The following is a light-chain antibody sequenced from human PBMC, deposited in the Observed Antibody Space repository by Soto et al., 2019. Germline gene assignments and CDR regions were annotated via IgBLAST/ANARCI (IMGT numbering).Light chain of an antibody. CDR2: DVS. CDR1: QSISSW. CDR3: QQYNSYSL. Sequence: DIQMTQSPSTLSASVGDRVTITCRASQSISSWLAWYQQKPGKAPNLLIYDVSSLESGVSSRFSGSGSATEFTLTISSLQPDDFATYYCQQYNSYSLFGGGTKVEIK. V-gene: IGKV1-5*01. J-gene: IGKJ4*01.